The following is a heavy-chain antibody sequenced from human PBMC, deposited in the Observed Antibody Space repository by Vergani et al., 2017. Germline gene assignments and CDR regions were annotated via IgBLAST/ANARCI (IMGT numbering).Heavy chain of an antibody. CDR2: IRYDGSNK. V-gene: IGHV3-30*02. CDR1: GFTFSTYG. CDR3: AKDGASGYSSDWYWGHFDY. D-gene: IGHD6-19*01. J-gene: IGHJ4*02. Sequence: QVQLVESGGGVVQPGGSLRLSCAASGFTFSTYGMHWVRQAPGKGLEGVAFIRYDGSNKYYEDSVKGRFTISRDNSKNTLYLQMNSLRAEDTALYYCAKDGASGYSSDWYWGHFDYWGQGTLVTVSS.